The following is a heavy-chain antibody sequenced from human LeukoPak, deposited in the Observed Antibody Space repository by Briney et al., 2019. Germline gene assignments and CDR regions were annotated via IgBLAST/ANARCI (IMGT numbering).Heavy chain of an antibody. J-gene: IGHJ6*03. CDR2: IHYDGSNK. D-gene: IGHD4-23*01. CDR3: AKDLTYSWYLHMDV. V-gene: IGHV3-30*02. CDR1: GFTFSSYG. Sequence: GGSLRLSCAASGFTFSSYGMHWVRQAPGKGLEWVAFIHYDGSNKYYADSVKGRFTISRDNSKNTLYLQMNSLRAEDTAVYYCAKDLTYSWYLHMDVWGKGTTVTVSS.